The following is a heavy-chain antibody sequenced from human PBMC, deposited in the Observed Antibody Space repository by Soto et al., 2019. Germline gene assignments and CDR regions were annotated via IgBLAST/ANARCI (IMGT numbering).Heavy chain of an antibody. J-gene: IGHJ4*02. D-gene: IGHD6-19*01. CDR3: ARDLPAEAVAGPTFDY. CDR2: ISSSSYI. V-gene: IGHV3-21*01. CDR1: GFTFSSYS. Sequence: EVQLVESGGGLVKPGGSLRLSCAASGFTFSSYSMNWVRQAPGKGLEWVSSISSSSYIYYADSVKGRFTISRDNAKNSLYLQMNSLRAEDTAVYYCARDLPAEAVAGPTFDYWGQGTLVTVSS.